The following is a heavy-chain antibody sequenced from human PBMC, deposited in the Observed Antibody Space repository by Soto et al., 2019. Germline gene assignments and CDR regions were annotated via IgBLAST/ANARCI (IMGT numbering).Heavy chain of an antibody. Sequence: EVQLVESGGGLVQPGGSLRLSCAASGFTFDDYAMHWVRQAPGKGLEWVSSIYWNSGTIDYADSVKGRFTISRDNAKNSLYLQMNSLRPEDTALYYCAKDNSLTTSYFGHWGQGTLVTVSS. CDR2: IYWNSGTI. CDR1: GFTFDDYA. D-gene: IGHD4-17*01. CDR3: AKDNSLTTSYFGH. J-gene: IGHJ4*02. V-gene: IGHV3-9*01.